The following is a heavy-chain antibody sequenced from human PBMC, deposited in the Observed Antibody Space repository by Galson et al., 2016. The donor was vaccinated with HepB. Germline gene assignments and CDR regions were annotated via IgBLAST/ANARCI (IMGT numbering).Heavy chain of an antibody. CDR3: GSDPRQWQRGYNYGFEY. Sequence: SLRLSCAASGFTFSTYGMHWVRQAPGKGLEWVAVISYDGDTKYHADSVKGRFTISRDNSKNTLYLQMHRLRFEDTAVYYCGSDPRQWQRGYNYGFEYWGQGTLVSVSS. D-gene: IGHD5-18*01. CDR2: ISYDGDTK. V-gene: IGHV3-30*03. CDR1: GFTFSTYG. J-gene: IGHJ4*02.